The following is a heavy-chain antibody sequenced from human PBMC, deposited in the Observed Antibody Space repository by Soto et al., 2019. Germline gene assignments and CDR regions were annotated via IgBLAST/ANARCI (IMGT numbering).Heavy chain of an antibody. V-gene: IGHV1-69*13. CDR2: IIPIFGTA. CDR3: ARADKTIFGVAGYYGMDV. Sequence: GASVKVSCKASGGTFSSYAISWVRQAPGQGLEWMGGIIPIFGTANYAQKFQGRVTITADESTSTAYMELSSLRSEDTAVYYCARADKTIFGVAGYYGMDVWGQGTTVTVSS. D-gene: IGHD3-3*01. J-gene: IGHJ6*02. CDR1: GGTFSSYA.